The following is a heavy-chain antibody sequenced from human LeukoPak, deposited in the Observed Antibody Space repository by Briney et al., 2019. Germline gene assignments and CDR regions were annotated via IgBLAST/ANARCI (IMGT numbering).Heavy chain of an antibody. CDR2: INPSGGRT. J-gene: IGHJ5*02. Sequence: ASVKVSCKASGYTFTSYYMHWVRQAPGQGLEWMGIINPSGGRTSYAQKFQGRVTMTRHMSTSTVYMELSSLRSEDTAVYYCARGAVIAARANWFDPWGQGTLVTVSS. CDR3: ARGAVIAARANWFDP. D-gene: IGHD6-6*01. CDR1: GYTFTSYY. V-gene: IGHV1-46*01.